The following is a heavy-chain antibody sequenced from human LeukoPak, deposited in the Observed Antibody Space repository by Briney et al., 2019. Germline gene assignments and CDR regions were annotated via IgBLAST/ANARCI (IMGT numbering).Heavy chain of an antibody. CDR2: IIGNGNTT. J-gene: IGHJ4*02. V-gene: IGHV3-23*01. Sequence: GGSLRLSCAASRFTFSSYAMTWVRQAPGKGLEWVSAIIGNGNTTYYADSVKGRFTISRDNSRNTLYLQMSSLRAEDTAIYYCARYSSGVDYWGQGTLVTVSS. D-gene: IGHD6-19*01. CDR3: ARYSSGVDY. CDR1: RFTFSSYA.